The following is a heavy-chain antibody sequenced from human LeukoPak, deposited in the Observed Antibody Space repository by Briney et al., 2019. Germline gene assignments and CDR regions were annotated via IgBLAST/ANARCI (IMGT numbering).Heavy chain of an antibody. CDR2: INPNGGGT. V-gene: IGHV1-2*02. CDR3: ARRGLTNEDTYCKSTGCYIASGDWFDP. CDR1: GYTFIGHY. D-gene: IGHD2-2*02. J-gene: IGHJ5*02. Sequence: ASVKVSCKPSGYTFIGHYIHWVRQAPGQGLEWMGWINPNGGGTNYAQKFQGRVTMTRDTSVSTAYMELSGLGSDDTAVYYCARRGLTNEDTYCKSTGCYIASGDWFDPWGQGTLVTVSS.